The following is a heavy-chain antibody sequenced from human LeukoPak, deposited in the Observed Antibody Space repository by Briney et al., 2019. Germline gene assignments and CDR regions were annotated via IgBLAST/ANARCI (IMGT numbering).Heavy chain of an antibody. J-gene: IGHJ4*02. D-gene: IGHD4-17*01. V-gene: IGHV3-30-3*01. CDR2: ISYDGSNK. CDR1: GFTFSSYA. Sequence: GGSLRLSCAASGFTFSSYAMHWVRQAPGKGLEWVAVISYDGSNKYYADSVKGRFTISRDNSKNTLYLQMNSLRAEDSAVYYCARPYGDYYFDYWGQGTLVTVSS. CDR3: ARPYGDYYFDY.